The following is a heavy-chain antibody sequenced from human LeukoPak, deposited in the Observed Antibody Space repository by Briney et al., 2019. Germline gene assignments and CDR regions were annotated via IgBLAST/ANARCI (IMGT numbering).Heavy chain of an antibody. D-gene: IGHD3-22*01. CDR3: ARTPYYDSSGYAFDY. CDR2: ISYDGSNK. CDR1: GFTFSTYA. J-gene: IGHJ4*02. Sequence: GRSLRLSCAASGFTFSTYAMHWVRQAPGKGLEWVAVISYDGSNKYYADSVKGRFTISRDNSDNTPYLQMNSLRAEDTAVYYCARTPYYDSSGYAFDYWGQGTLVTVSS. V-gene: IGHV3-30-3*01.